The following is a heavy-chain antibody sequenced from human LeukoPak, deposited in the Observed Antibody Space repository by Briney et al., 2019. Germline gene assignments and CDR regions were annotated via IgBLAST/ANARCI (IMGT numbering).Heavy chain of an antibody. V-gene: IGHV1-46*02. CDR3: ARVRYNSGLTLDY. CDR1: GYTFNSYY. D-gene: IGHD1-1*01. J-gene: IGHJ4*02. CDR2: SNPTCGDT. Sequence: ASVKVSCKASGYTFNSYYMHWGRNAPGQGPDWMGLSNPTCGDTSYAQKFHSRGTMTRDTSTSTLYMVLNSPRSEDTAVYYCARVRYNSGLTLDYWGQGTLVTVSS.